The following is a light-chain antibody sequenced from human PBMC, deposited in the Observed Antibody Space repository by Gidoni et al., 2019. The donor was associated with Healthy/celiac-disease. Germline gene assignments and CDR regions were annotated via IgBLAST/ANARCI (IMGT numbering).Light chain of an antibody. CDR3: QKYNSAPAT. CDR1: QGISHY. Sequence: DIQITQSPSSLSASVGDRVPITCRASQGISHYLAWYQQKPGKVPKLLIYAASTLQSGVPSRFSGSGSGTDFTLTISSLQPEDVATYYCQKYNSAPATFGPGTKVDIK. CDR2: AAS. V-gene: IGKV1-27*01. J-gene: IGKJ3*01.